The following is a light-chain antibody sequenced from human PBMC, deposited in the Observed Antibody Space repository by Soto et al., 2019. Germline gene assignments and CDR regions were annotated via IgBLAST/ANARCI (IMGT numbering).Light chain of an antibody. V-gene: IGKV3-20*01. CDR1: QSVSSNY. J-gene: IGKJ1*01. CDR2: DVS. Sequence: EIVLTQSPGTLSLSPGERATLSCRSSQSVSSNYLAWYQQKPDLPPRLLIYDVSGWATGIPDRFSGSGSGTDFTLTISRLEPEDFAVYYCQQYGSSPTFGQGTKVEIK. CDR3: QQYGSSPT.